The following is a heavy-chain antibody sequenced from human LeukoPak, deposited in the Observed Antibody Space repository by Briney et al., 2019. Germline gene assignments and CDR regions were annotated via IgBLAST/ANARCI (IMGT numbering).Heavy chain of an antibody. CDR1: GGSISSSSYY. Sequence: SETLPLTCTVSGGSISSSSYYWGWIRQPPGKGLEWIGSIYYSGSTYYNPSLKSRVTISVDTSKNQFSLKLSSVTAADTAVYYCARLTTDYVWGSYRYGDDAFDIWGQGTMVTVSS. V-gene: IGHV4-39*01. CDR3: ARLTTDYVWGSYRYGDDAFDI. J-gene: IGHJ3*02. CDR2: IYYSGST. D-gene: IGHD3-16*02.